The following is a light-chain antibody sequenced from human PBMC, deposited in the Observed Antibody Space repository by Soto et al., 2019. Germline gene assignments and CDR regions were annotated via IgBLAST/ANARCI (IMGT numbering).Light chain of an antibody. CDR3: QASYSTPLYA. V-gene: IGKV1-39*01. CDR1: QSISNY. CDR2: AAS. Sequence: DIQMTQSPSSLSASVGDRVIITCRASQSISNYVNWYQQRPGKAPKLLIYAASSLQSGVPLRFSGSGSGTDFTLTISSLQPEDLATYYCQASYSTPLYAFGQGTKLEIK. J-gene: IGKJ2*01.